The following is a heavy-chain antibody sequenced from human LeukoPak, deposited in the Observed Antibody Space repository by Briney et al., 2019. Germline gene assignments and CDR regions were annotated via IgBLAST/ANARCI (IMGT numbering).Heavy chain of an antibody. Sequence: SETLSLTCTVSGDYISSYYWSWIRQPAGKGLEWIGRIYASGSTNYNHSLKSRVTMSLDTSKNQFSLNLSSVTAADSAVYYCARKALPGNWFDPWGQGTLVTASS. CDR1: GDYISSYY. J-gene: IGHJ5*02. CDR2: IYASGST. V-gene: IGHV4-4*07. CDR3: ARKALPGNWFDP.